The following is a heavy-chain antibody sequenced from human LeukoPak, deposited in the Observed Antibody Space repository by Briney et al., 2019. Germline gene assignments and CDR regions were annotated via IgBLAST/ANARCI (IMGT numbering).Heavy chain of an antibody. V-gene: IGHV1-69*06. D-gene: IGHD3-3*02. CDR2: IITVFGTA. CDR1: GGIFSSYA. J-gene: IGHJ4*02. CDR3: AKAALVGTHYFDH. Sequence: SVKVSRKASGGIFSSYAISWVRQAPGQGLEWMGRIITVFGTANYAQKFEGRVTITADKSASTVYMELSSLRSEDSAVYYCAKAALVGTHYFDHWGQGTLVTVSS.